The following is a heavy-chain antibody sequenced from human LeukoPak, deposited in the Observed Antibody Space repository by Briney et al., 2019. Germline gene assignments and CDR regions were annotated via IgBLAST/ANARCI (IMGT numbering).Heavy chain of an antibody. D-gene: IGHD2-15*01. J-gene: IGHJ1*01. CDR1: GFTFSNYA. V-gene: IGHV3-23*01. CDR2: ISGSGSRT. Sequence: GGSLRLSCAASGFTFSNYAMSWVRQPPGKGLEWVSTISGSGSRTYYADSVNGRFTISRDSSKNTLFLQMNSLRVEDTAMYYCARHIFSGDYSISYFQHWGQGTLLTVSS. CDR3: ARHIFSGDYSISYFQH.